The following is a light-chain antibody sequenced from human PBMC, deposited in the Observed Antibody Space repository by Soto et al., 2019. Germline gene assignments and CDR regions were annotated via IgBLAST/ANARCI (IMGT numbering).Light chain of an antibody. Sequence: AIQLTQSPSSLSAFVGDRVTITCRASQGITSXXXWYQQKPGKAPKLLISIASSLESGVPSRFSGSGSGTDFTLTISSLQPEDFATYFCQQFNSYPITFGQGTRLEIK. CDR1: QGITSX. CDR2: IAS. J-gene: IGKJ5*01. V-gene: IGKV1-13*02. CDR3: QQFNSYPIT.